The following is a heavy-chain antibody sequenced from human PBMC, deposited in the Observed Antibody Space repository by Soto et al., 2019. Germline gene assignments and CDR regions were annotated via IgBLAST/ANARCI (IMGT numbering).Heavy chain of an antibody. CDR2: INHSGST. Sequence: QVQLQQWGAGLLKPSETLSLTCAVYGGSFSGYYWSWIRQPPGKGLEWIGEINHSGSTNYNPSLKRRVTISVDTSKNQFSLKLSSVTAADTAVYYCARGRRHIVVVTAINYGMDVWGQGTTVTVSS. V-gene: IGHV4-34*01. CDR1: GGSFSGYY. D-gene: IGHD2-21*02. J-gene: IGHJ6*02. CDR3: ARGRRHIVVVTAINYGMDV.